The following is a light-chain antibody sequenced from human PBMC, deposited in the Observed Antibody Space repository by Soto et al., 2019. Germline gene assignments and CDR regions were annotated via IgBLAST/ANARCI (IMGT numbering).Light chain of an antibody. CDR2: GVS. CDR1: QSVHSSY. Sequence: IVLTQSTCPLSLSPGETATPSCRATQSVHSSYLAWYQKKPGQAPRLLIYGVSSTATGIPDKFSGSGSWTDFTLTISRLEPEDFSVYYCQVYGSSPPVTFGQGTKVDIK. J-gene: IGKJ1*01. V-gene: IGKV3-20*01. CDR3: QVYGSSPPVT.